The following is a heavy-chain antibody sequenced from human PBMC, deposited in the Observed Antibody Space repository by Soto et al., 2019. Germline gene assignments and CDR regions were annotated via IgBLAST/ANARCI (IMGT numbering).Heavy chain of an antibody. CDR2: ITYSGNT. V-gene: IGHV4-31*03. CDR3: VRGGSCTNGVCSVFDY. J-gene: IGHJ4*02. CDR1: GGSVSSVGYY. D-gene: IGHD2-8*01. Sequence: TSETLSLTCTVSGGSVSSVGYYWSWIRQHPGKGLEWIGYITYSGNTYYNPSLESRVTMSADTSKNQFSLKLSSVTAADTAVYFCVRGGSCTNGVCSVFDYWGQGTLVNRLL.